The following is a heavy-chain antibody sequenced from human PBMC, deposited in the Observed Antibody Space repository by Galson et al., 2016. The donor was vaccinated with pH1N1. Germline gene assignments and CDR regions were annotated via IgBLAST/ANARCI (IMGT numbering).Heavy chain of an antibody. V-gene: IGHV6-1*01. Sequence: CAISGVSVSSNSAAWNWIRQSPSRGLEWLGRTYYRSKWYNDYAVSVKSRITINPDTSKNQFSLQLNSVTPEGTAVYYCARDGIAAAGIRRDQYYFDYWGQGTLVTVSS. CDR3: ARDGIAAAGIRRDQYYFDY. D-gene: IGHD6-13*01. CDR2: TYYRSKWYN. CDR1: GVSVSSNSAA. J-gene: IGHJ4*02.